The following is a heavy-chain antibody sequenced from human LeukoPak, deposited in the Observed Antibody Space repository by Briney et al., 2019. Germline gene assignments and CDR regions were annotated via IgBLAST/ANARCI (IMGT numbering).Heavy chain of an antibody. V-gene: IGHV3-30*02. CDR3: AGHYYDFWSGYADY. Sequence: PGGSLRLSCAASGFTFSSYGMHWVRQAPGKGLEWVAFLRYDGSNKYYADSVKGRFTISRDNSKNTLYLQMNSLRAEDTAVYYCAGHYYDFWSGYADYWGQGTLVTVSS. J-gene: IGHJ4*02. D-gene: IGHD3-3*01. CDR1: GFTFSSYG. CDR2: LRYDGSNK.